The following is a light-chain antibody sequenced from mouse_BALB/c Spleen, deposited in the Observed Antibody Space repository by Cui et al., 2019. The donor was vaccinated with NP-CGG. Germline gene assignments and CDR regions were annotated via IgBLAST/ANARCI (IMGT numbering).Light chain of an antibody. CDR3: ALWYSNHWV. Sequence: QAVVTQESALTTSPGETVKLTSRPRTGAVTTSNYANWVQEKPDHLFTGLIGGTNNRAPGVPARFSGSLIGDKAALTITGAQTEDEAIYFCALWYSNHWVFGGGTKLTVL. V-gene: IGLV1*01. CDR2: GTN. J-gene: IGLJ1*01. CDR1: TGAVTTSNY.